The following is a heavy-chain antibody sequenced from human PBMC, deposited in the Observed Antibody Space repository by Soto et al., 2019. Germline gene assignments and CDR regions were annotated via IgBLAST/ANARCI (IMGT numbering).Heavy chain of an antibody. CDR3: AGSQYYDFWSAYYGLCDP. CDR1: GGSISSGGYS. V-gene: IGHV4-30-2*01. J-gene: IGHJ5*02. CDR2: IYHTGNN. Sequence: PSATMSLTCTVSGGSISSGGYSWGWIRQPAGQGLEWIGYIYHTGNNYYNPPPKSRVTISLARSKNQFSLPLTSVTAADTAVYYCAGSQYYDFWSAYYGLCDPGGQGARVTV. D-gene: IGHD3-3*01.